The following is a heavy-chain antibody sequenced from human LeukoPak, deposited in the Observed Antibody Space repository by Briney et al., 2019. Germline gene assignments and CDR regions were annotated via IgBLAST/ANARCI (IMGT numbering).Heavy chain of an antibody. CDR2: IKSNTNGGTT. J-gene: IGHJ5*02. CDR1: GFTFSNAW. CDR3: TTEYSSSYNWFNP. Sequence: GGCLRLSCAASGFTFSNAWMAWVRQAPGKGLEWVGRIKSNTNGGTTDYPAPVKGRFTISRDDSKNTLYLQMNSLKIEDTAVYYCTTEYSSSYNWFNPWGQGTRVSVSS. V-gene: IGHV3-15*01. D-gene: IGHD6-6*01.